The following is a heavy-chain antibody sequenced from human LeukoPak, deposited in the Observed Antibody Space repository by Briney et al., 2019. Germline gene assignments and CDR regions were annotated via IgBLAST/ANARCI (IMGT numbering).Heavy chain of an antibody. CDR2: ISDSGGSA. D-gene: IGHD1-1*01. J-gene: IGHJ4*02. V-gene: IGHV3-23*01. CDR3: AKDNWYLDY. CDR1: GFTFTNYA. Sequence: AGGSLRLSCAASGFTFTNYAMSWVRQAPAKGREWVSAISDSGGSAFYADSVRGRFTISRDNSKSTLYLQMNSLRAEDTAVYYCAKDNWYLDYWGQGTLVTVSS.